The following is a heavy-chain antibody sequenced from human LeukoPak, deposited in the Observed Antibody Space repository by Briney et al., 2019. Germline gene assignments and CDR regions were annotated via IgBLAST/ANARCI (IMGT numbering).Heavy chain of an antibody. CDR2: IYSDGST. Sequence: GGSLRLSCAVSGFTVSSNYMSWVRQAPGKGLEWVSIIYSDGSTYYADSVKGRFTISRDISKNILYLQMNSLRAEDMAVYYCARVGYTNSWYSSPPFDYWGQGTLVTVSS. D-gene: IGHD6-13*01. J-gene: IGHJ4*02. CDR3: ARVGYTNSWYSSPPFDY. CDR1: GFTVSSNY. V-gene: IGHV3-66*01.